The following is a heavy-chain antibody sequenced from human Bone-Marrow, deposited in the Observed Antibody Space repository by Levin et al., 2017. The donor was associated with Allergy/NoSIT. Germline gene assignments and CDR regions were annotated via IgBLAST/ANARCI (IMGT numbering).Heavy chain of an antibody. Sequence: PSETLSLTCTVSGGSIRSSGGYYWSWFRQHPGKGLEWIGYIYYSGGTHYNPSLKSRSSISVDTSKNQFSLDLSSVTAADTAVYYCARVFRYFDWLRYGYHPDYWGQGTLVAVSS. CDR1: GGSIRSSGGYY. D-gene: IGHD3-9*01. CDR2: IYYSGGT. V-gene: IGHV4-31*03. CDR3: ARVFRYFDWLRYGYHPDY. J-gene: IGHJ4*02.